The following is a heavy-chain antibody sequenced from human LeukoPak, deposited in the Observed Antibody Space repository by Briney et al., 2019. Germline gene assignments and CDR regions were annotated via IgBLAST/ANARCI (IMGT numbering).Heavy chain of an antibody. D-gene: IGHD3-22*01. V-gene: IGHV3-20*04. CDR1: RFTFYEFG. CDR2: INWNVAST. CDR3: ARDVLYDSSGYYSDY. J-gene: IGHJ4*02. Sequence: GGSLRLSCAASRFTFYEFGMRWLRQAPGEGLVWVSGINWNVASTGYEDSVRGRFTISRDNTKKFMYLQMNSLRAEDTALYYCARDVLYDSSGYYSDYWGQGTLVTVSS.